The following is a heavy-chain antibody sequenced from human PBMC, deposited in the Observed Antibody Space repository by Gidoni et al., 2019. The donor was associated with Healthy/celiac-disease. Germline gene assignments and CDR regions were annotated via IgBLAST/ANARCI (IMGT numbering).Heavy chain of an antibody. Sequence: QVQLVESGGGVVQPGRSLRLSCAASGFTFSSYGMHWVRQAPGKGLEWVAVIWYDGSNKYYADSVKGRFTISRDNSKNTLYLQMNSLRAEDTAVYYCAREYSSGWAYCFDYWGQGTLVTVSS. CDR1: GFTFSSYG. D-gene: IGHD6-19*01. J-gene: IGHJ4*02. CDR3: AREYSSGWAYCFDY. V-gene: IGHV3-33*01. CDR2: IWYDGSNK.